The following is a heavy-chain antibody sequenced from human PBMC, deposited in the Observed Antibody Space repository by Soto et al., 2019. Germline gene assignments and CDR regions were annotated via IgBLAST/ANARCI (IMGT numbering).Heavy chain of an antibody. CDR1: GYTFTSYA. D-gene: IGHD3-10*01. Sequence: ASVKVSCKASGYTFTSYAMHWVRQAPRQRLEWMGWINAGNGNTKYSQKFQGRVTITRDTSASTAYTELSSLRSEETAVYYCARDVVRGVLHFWGQGTLDTFSS. CDR2: INAGNGNT. CDR3: ARDVVRGVLHF. J-gene: IGHJ4*02. V-gene: IGHV1-3*01.